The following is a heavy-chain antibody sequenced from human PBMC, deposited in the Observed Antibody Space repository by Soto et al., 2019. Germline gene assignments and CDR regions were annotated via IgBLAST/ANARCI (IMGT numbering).Heavy chain of an antibody. CDR3: AREAYYYDSSGYYLYEYYFDY. V-gene: IGHV1-3*01. D-gene: IGHD3-22*01. J-gene: IGHJ4*02. CDR2: INAGNGNT. CDR1: GYTLTSYA. Sequence: GASVKVSCKASGYTLTSYAMHLVRQAPRQRLEGMGWINAGNGNTKYSQKFQGRVTITRDTSASTAYMELSSLRSEDTAVYYCAREAYYYDSSGYYLYEYYFDYWGQGTLVTVSS.